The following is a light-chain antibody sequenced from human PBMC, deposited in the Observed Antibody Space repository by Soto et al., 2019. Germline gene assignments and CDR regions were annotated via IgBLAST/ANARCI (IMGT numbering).Light chain of an antibody. V-gene: IGKV1-5*03. Sequence: DIQMTQSPSTLSASVGDRVTITCRASQSISSWLAGYQQKPGKAPKLLIYKASSLESGVPSRFSGSGSGTDFTLTISRLQADDFASYYCQQYNSYWTFGQGNKVDIK. J-gene: IGKJ1*01. CDR3: QQYNSYWT. CDR1: QSISSW. CDR2: KAS.